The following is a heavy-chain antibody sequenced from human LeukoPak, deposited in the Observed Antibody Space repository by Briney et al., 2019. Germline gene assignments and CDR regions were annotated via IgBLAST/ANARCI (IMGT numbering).Heavy chain of an antibody. Sequence: GGSLILSCAASGFTFSSFWMSWVRHAPGKGLEWVANIKGDGSEIYYVDSVKGHFSISRDNAKNSLYLQMSSLRAEDTAVYYCARDGSSFDYWGQGVLVTVSS. CDR3: ARDGSSFDY. CDR2: IKGDGSEI. V-gene: IGHV3-7*01. CDR1: GFTFSSFW. J-gene: IGHJ4*02. D-gene: IGHD2-15*01.